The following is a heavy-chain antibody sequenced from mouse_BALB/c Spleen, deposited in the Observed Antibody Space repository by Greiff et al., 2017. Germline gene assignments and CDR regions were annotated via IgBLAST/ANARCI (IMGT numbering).Heavy chain of an antibody. CDR2: INPSTGYT. J-gene: IGHJ3*01. Sequence: VQLVESGAELAKPGASVKMSCKASGYTFTSYWMHWVKQRPGQGLEWIGYINPSTGYTEYNQKFKDKATLTADKSSSTAYMQLSSLTSEDSAVYYCATLRGFAYWGQGTLVTVSA. CDR3: ATLRGFAY. V-gene: IGHV1-7*01. CDR1: GYTFTSYW. D-gene: IGHD1-1*01.